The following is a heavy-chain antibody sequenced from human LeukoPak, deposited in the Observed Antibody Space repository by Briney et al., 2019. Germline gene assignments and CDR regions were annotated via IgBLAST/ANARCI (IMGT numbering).Heavy chain of an antibody. CDR1: GDSVSSNSFY. CDR2: IYFSGST. V-gene: IGHV4-61*09. Sequence: SSQTLSLTCTVSGDSVSSNSFYWSWIRQPAGKGLEWIGHIYFSGSTSYNPSLKSRVTISVDTSRNQFSLKLRSVTAADTAVYYCARMPPYQVLRDIVGDTGDKWGQGTLVTVSS. CDR3: ARMPPYQVLRDIVGDTGDK. D-gene: IGHD1-26*01. J-gene: IGHJ4*02.